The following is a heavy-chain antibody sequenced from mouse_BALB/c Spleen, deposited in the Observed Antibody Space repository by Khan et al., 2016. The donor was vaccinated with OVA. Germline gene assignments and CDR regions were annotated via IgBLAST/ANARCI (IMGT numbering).Heavy chain of an antibody. V-gene: IGHV1-54*01. CDR1: GYALSNYL. CDR2: INPGSDDT. CDR3: ARYDGYDEGYFDV. Sequence: QVQLKQSGAELVRPGTSVKVSCKASGYALSNYLIEWVKQRPGQGLEWTGVINPGSDDTNYNEKFKGTATLTADKSSSTAYMQLTSLTSDDSAVYFCARYDGYDEGYFDVWGAGTTVTVSS. D-gene: IGHD2-3*01. J-gene: IGHJ1*02.